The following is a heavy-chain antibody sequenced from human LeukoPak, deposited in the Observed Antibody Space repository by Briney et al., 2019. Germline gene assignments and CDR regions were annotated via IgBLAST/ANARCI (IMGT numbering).Heavy chain of an antibody. J-gene: IGHJ4*02. Sequence: ASVKVSCKASGYTFTSYYMHWVRQAPGQGLEWMGIINPSGGSTSYAQKFQGRVTMTRDMSTSTVYMELSSLRSEDTAVYYCARVMVTFGLDYWGQRTLVTVSS. CDR2: INPSGGST. CDR1: GYTFTSYY. D-gene: IGHD3-16*01. CDR3: ARVMVTFGLDY. V-gene: IGHV1-46*01.